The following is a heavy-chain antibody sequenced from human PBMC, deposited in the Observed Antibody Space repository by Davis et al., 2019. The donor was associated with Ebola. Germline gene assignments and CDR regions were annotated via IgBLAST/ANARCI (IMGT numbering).Heavy chain of an antibody. Sequence: GGSLRLSCAASGFPFSDYYMSWIRQAPGKGLEWVSFISSSATTISYADSVKGRFTISRDNAKNSLYLQMNSLRADDTAVYYCAKTMGWLQQTGEEYFQHWGQGTLVTVSS. D-gene: IGHD5-24*01. CDR1: GFPFSDYY. CDR2: ISSSATTI. V-gene: IGHV3-11*01. J-gene: IGHJ1*01. CDR3: AKTMGWLQQTGEEYFQH.